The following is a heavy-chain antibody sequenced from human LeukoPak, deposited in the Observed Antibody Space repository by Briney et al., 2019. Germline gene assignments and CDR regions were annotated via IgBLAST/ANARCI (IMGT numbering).Heavy chain of an antibody. CDR3: ARDPATKNWNYGAHDAFDI. V-gene: IGHV3-48*04. CDR2: ISSSGSTI. Sequence: PGGTLRLSCAASGFTFSSYCMSWVRQAPGKGLEWVSAISSSGSTIYYADSVKGRFTISRDNAKNSLYLQMNSLRAEDTAVYYCARDPATKNWNYGAHDAFDIWGQGTMVTVSS. CDR1: GFTFSSYC. J-gene: IGHJ3*02. D-gene: IGHD1-7*01.